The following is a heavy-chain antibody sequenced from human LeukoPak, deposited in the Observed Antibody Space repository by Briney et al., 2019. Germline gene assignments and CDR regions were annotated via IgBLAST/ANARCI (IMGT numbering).Heavy chain of an antibody. CDR2: MNPNTGNT. CDR3: ARMDGRARLNWFDP. CDR1: GYTFTSFG. J-gene: IGHJ5*02. V-gene: IGHV1-8*01. Sequence: ASVKVSCKASGYTFTSFGINWVRQATGQGLEWMGLMNPNTGNTGYAQKFQGRVTMTRDTSISTAYMELSSLRSDDTAVYYCARMDGRARLNWFDPWGQGILVTVSS. D-gene: IGHD3-16*01.